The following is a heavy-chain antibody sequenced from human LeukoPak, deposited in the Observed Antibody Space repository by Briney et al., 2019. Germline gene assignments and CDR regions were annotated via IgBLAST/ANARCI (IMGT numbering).Heavy chain of an antibody. CDR2: ISYDGSNK. D-gene: IGHD4-11*01. Sequence: PGGSLRLSCAASGFTFSSYGMHWVRQAPGKGLEWVAVISYDGSNKYYAGSVKGRFTISRDNSKNTLYLQMNSLRAEDTAVYYCARYDYSNYVPLFDYWGQGTLVTVSS. V-gene: IGHV3-30*03. CDR1: GFTFSSYG. CDR3: ARYDYSNYVPLFDY. J-gene: IGHJ4*02.